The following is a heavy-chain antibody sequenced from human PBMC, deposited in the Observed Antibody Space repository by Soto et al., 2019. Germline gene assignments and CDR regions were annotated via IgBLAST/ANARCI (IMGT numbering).Heavy chain of an antibody. CDR3: ATGGNSA. D-gene: IGHD2-21*02. V-gene: IGHV4-59*08. CDR1: GGSISSYY. Sequence: QVQLQESGPGLVKPSETLSLTCTVSGGSISSYYWSWIRQPPGKGLEWIGYIYYSGSTNYNPSLNXRXXLSVDTSKNQFSLTLSSVTAADTAVYYCATGGNSAWGQGTLVTVSS. J-gene: IGHJ5*02. CDR2: IYYSGST.